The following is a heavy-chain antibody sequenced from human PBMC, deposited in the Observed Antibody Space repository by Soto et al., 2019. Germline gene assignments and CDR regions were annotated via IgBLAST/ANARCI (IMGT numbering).Heavy chain of an antibody. CDR3: ARVLGAEVVPAAMGYYYYMDV. CDR1: GGSFSGYY. J-gene: IGHJ6*03. D-gene: IGHD2-2*01. V-gene: IGHV4-34*01. Sequence: PSETLSLTCAVYGGSFSGYYWSWIRQPPGKGLEWIGEINHSGGTNYNPSLKSRVTISVDTSKNQFSLKLSSVTAADTAVYYCARVLGAEVVPAAMGYYYYMDVWGKGTTVTVSS. CDR2: INHSGGT.